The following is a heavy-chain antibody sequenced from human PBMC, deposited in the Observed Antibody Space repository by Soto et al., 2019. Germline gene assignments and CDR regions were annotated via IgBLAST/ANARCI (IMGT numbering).Heavy chain of an antibody. CDR1: GFTFTRYS. J-gene: IGHJ4*02. CDR3: ARESEDLTSNFDY. Sequence: GVLRLSCAASGFTFTRYSMNWVRQPPRKGLEWVSSISSTTNYIYYADSMKGRFTVSRDNAKNSVYLEMNSLSAEDTAVYYCARESEDLTSNFDYWGQGTLVTVSS. V-gene: IGHV3-21*01. CDR2: ISSTTNYI.